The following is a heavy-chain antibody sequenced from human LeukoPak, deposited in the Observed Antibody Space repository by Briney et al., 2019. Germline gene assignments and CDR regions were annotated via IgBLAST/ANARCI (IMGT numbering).Heavy chain of an antibody. J-gene: IGHJ5*02. Sequence: ASVKVSCKASGYTFTGYYIHWVRQAPGQGLEWMGWINPNRGGTNYAQNFQGRVTMTRDTSIGTAYMELTRLRSDDTAIYYCARDRSWYRNNSCFDPWGQGTLVTVSS. CDR3: ARDRSWYRNNSCFDP. D-gene: IGHD6-13*01. CDR2: INPNRGGT. V-gene: IGHV1-2*02. CDR1: GYTFTGYY.